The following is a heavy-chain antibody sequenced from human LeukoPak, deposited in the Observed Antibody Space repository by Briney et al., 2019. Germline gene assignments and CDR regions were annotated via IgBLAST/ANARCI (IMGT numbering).Heavy chain of an antibody. CDR2: INHSGST. D-gene: IGHD1-14*01. CDR3: ARSRPNLEQSYYYYYGMDV. J-gene: IGHJ6*02. Sequence: SETLSLTCAVYGGSFSGYYWSWIRQPPGKGLEWIGEINHSGSTNYNPSLKSRVTISVDTSKNQFSLKLSSVTAADTAVYYCARSRPNLEQSYYYYYGMDVWGQGATVTVSS. V-gene: IGHV4-34*01. CDR1: GGSFSGYY.